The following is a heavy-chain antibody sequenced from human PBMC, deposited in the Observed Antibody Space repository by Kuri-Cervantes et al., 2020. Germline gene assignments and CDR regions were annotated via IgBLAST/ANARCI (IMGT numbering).Heavy chain of an antibody. Sequence: ASVKVSCKASGYTFTSYDINWVRQATGQGLEWMGWMNPNSGNTGYAQKFQGRVTMTRNTSVSTAYMELSSLRSEDTAVYYCARRSVAGTGFDNWGQGTLVTVSS. CDR1: GYTFTSYD. CDR2: MNPNSGNT. D-gene: IGHD6-19*01. V-gene: IGHV1-8*01. J-gene: IGHJ4*02. CDR3: ARRSVAGTGFDN.